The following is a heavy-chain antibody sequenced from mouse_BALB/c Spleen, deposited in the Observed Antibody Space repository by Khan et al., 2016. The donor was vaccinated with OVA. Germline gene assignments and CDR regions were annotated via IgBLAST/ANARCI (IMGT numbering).Heavy chain of an antibody. CDR2: ISSGGHYT. CDR1: GFTFSTYG. CDR3: ARLAYYYNSEGFAY. Sequence: EVQLQESGGDLVKPGGSLKLSCAASGFTFSTYGMSWVRQTPDMRLEWVATISSGGHYTYYPDSVKGRFPISRDNAKNTLYLKMSSLKSDDTAIYYCARLAYYYNSEGFAYWGQGTLVTVSA. V-gene: IGHV5-6*01. D-gene: IGHD1-1*01. J-gene: IGHJ3*01.